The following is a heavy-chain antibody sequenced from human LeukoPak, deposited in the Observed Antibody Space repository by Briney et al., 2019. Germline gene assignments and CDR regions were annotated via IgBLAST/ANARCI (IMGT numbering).Heavy chain of an antibody. Sequence: ASVKVSCKASGGTFSSYAISWVRQAPGQGLEWMGWISAYNGNKNYAQKLQGRVTMTTDTSTSTAYMELRSLRSDDTAVYYCARANPPALYCSSTSCYSRFDYWGQGTLVTVSS. V-gene: IGHV1-18*01. CDR2: ISAYNGNK. D-gene: IGHD2-2*01. J-gene: IGHJ4*02. CDR3: ARANPPALYCSSTSCYSRFDY. CDR1: GGTFSSYA.